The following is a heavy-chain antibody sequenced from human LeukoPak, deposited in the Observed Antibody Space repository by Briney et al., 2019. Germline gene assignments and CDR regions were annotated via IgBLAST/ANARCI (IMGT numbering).Heavy chain of an antibody. D-gene: IGHD2-15*01. V-gene: IGHV4-4*07. Sequence: SETLSLTCTVSGGSISSYYWSWIRQPAGKGLEWIGRIYTSGSTNYNPSLKSRVTMSVDTSKNQFSLKLSSVTAADTAVYYCARAAPRYCSGGSCYPYYMDVWGKGTTVTISS. CDR1: GGSISSYY. CDR3: ARAAPRYCSGGSCYPYYMDV. CDR2: IYTSGST. J-gene: IGHJ6*03.